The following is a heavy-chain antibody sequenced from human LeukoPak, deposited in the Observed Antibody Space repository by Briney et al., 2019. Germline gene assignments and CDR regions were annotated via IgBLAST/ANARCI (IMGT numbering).Heavy chain of an antibody. CDR2: ISYDGSD. J-gene: IGHJ4*02. Sequence: PGGSLRLSCAASGFTFSSYAMHWVRQAPGKGLEWVAVISYDGSDYYADSVKGRFIISRDNSRDTLYLEMNSLRTGDRAVYYCARANSSAWHNFDFWGQGTLVTVSS. D-gene: IGHD6-19*01. CDR3: ARANSSAWHNFDF. CDR1: GFTFSSYA. V-gene: IGHV3-30-3*01.